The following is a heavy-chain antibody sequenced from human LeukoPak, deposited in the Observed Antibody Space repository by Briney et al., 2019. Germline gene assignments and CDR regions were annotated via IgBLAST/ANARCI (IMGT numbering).Heavy chain of an antibody. CDR1: GFTFSSYA. V-gene: IGHV3-23*01. J-gene: IGHJ4*02. D-gene: IGHD4-17*01. CDR2: ITPSDSAT. Sequence: GGSLRLSCAASGFTFSSYAMTWVRQAPGKGLEWVSTITPSDSATYYADSVRGRFTISRDNSKNTLYLQMNSLRAEDTAVYYCAKVGDYGDYALDYWGQGTLVTVSS. CDR3: AKVGDYGDYALDY.